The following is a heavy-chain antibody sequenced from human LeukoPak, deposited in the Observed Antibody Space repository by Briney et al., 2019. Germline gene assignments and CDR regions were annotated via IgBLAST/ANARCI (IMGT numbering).Heavy chain of an antibody. J-gene: IGHJ6*03. D-gene: IGHD3-16*01. Sequence: PSETLSLTRNVSGDSISSYYWTWIRQPAGKGLQWIGRIFTSGSTSYNPSLKSRLTISLDMSKNQFSLELTSVTAADTAVYFCARGGGTLHYMDVWGKGTTVTISS. CDR1: GDSISSYY. CDR3: ARGGGTLHYMDV. V-gene: IGHV4-4*07. CDR2: IFTSGST.